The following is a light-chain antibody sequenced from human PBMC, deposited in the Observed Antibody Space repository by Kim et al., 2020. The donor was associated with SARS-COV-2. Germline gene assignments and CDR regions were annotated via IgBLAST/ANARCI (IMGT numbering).Light chain of an antibody. Sequence: QSVLTQPASVSGSPGQSITISCTGTSSDIGNYNYVSWYQQHPGKAPKLMIYDVNKRPSGVSYRFSGSKSDNTASLTISGLQAEDEADYYCSSYTTSGTLLFGGGTQLTVL. CDR3: SSYTTSGTLL. V-gene: IGLV2-14*01. CDR2: DVN. J-gene: IGLJ2*01. CDR1: SSDIGNYNY.